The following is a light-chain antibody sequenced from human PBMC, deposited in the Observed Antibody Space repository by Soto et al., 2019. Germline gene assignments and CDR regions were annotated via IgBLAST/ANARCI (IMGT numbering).Light chain of an antibody. Sequence: DIQMTQSPSSLSASVGDRVTITCRASQSISSYLHWYQQKPGKAPKLLIYAASSLQSGVPSRFSGSGSGTDFTLTISSLHPEDFATYYCQQSYNTPWTFGQGTKVEIK. CDR2: AAS. J-gene: IGKJ1*01. CDR3: QQSYNTPWT. V-gene: IGKV1-39*01. CDR1: QSISSY.